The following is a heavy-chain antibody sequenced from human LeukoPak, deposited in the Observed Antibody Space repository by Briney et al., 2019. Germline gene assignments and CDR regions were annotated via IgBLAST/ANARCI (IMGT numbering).Heavy chain of an antibody. V-gene: IGHV4-31*03. CDR3: ARGEYYGSGSYNAFDM. J-gene: IGHJ3*02. CDR2: IYDSGRT. D-gene: IGHD3-10*01. CDR1: GGSITSAGYY. Sequence: SETLSLTCTVSGGSITSAGYYWSWIRQHPGKGLDWIGYIYDSGRTYYNPSLKSRLTISVDTSKNQFSAKLSSVTAADTAVYYCARGEYYGSGSYNAFDMWGQGTLVTVS.